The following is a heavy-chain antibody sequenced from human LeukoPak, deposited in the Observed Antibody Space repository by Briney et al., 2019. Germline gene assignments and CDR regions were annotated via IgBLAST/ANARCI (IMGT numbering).Heavy chain of an antibody. CDR3: ARMGGSYDYYYYYYGMDV. CDR2: IYYSGST. J-gene: IGHJ6*02. V-gene: IGHV4-59*08. CDR1: GGSISSYY. Sequence: NPSETLSLTCTVSGGSISSYYWSWIRQPPGKGLEWIGYIYYSGSTNYNPSLKSRVTISVDTSENQFSLKLSSVTAADTAVYYCARMGGSYDYYYYYYGMDVWGQGTTVTVSS. D-gene: IGHD1-26*01.